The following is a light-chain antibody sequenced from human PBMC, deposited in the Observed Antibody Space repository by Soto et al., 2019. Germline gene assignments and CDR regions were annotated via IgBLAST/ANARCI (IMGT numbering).Light chain of an antibody. V-gene: IGLV1-47*01. CDR1: SSNIGSRY. CDR3: AAWDDSLSGWV. CDR2: RNN. Sequence: QSVLTQPPSASGTPGQRVTISCSGSSSNIGSRYVYWYQQLPGMAPKLLIYRNNQRPSGVPDRFSGSKSGTSASLAIGGLRSEDEADYYCAAWDDSLSGWVFGGGTKVTVL. J-gene: IGLJ3*02.